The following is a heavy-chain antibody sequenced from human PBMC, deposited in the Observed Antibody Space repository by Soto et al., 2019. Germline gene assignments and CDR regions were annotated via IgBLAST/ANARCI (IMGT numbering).Heavy chain of an antibody. J-gene: IGHJ6*02. Sequence: GGSLRLSCAASGFTFSSYAMSWVRQAPGKGLEWVSAISGSGGSTYYADSVKGRFTISRDNSKNTLYLQMNSLRAEDTAVYYCANPPSSYYYYGMDVWGQGTTVTVS. CDR2: ISGSGGST. CDR3: ANPPSSYYYYGMDV. V-gene: IGHV3-23*01. D-gene: IGHD6-13*01. CDR1: GFTFSSYA.